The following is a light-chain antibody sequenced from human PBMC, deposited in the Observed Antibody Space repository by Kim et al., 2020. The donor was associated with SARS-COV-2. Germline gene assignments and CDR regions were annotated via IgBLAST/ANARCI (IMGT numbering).Light chain of an antibody. Sequence: DIQMTQSPSSLFASVGDRVTITCQASQDISNYLNWYQQKPGKAPKLLIYDASNLETGVPSRFSGSGSGTDFTFTISSLQPEDIATYYCQQYDNRPPTLTFGGGTKVDIK. CDR2: DAS. CDR3: QQYDNRPPTLT. J-gene: IGKJ4*01. CDR1: QDISNY. V-gene: IGKV1-33*01.